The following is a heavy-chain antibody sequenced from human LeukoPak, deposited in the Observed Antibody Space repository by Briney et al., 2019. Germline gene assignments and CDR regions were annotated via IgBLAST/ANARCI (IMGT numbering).Heavy chain of an antibody. D-gene: IGHD5-18*01. CDR1: GSSLSELS. CDR2: FDVIDSET. J-gene: IGHJ4*02. V-gene: IGHV1-24*01. Sequence: GASVKVSCTVSGSSLSELSLYWVRQAPGKGLEWMGGFDVIDSETFYAQKFQGRVTMTEDSSTDTAYMELRSLTSDDTALYYCAAGRPYSLLDYWRQGTLVTVSS. CDR3: AAGRPYSLLDY.